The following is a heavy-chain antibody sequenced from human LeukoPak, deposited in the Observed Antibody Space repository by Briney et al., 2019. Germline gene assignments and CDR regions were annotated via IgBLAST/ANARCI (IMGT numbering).Heavy chain of an antibody. Sequence: PSETLSLTCTVYAASISSYCWSWIRQPAGKGLEWIGRIYTSGSTNYNPSLKSRVTMSVDTSKNQFSLKLSSVTAADTAVYYCARDWEYCSSTSCASLDAFDIWGQGTMVTVSS. CDR2: IYTSGST. J-gene: IGHJ3*02. V-gene: IGHV4-4*07. CDR3: ARDWEYCSSTSCASLDAFDI. D-gene: IGHD2-2*01. CDR1: AASISSYC.